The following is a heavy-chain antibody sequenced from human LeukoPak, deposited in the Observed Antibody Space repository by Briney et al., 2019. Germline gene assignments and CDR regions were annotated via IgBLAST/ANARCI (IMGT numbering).Heavy chain of an antibody. CDR2: NNPNNGGT. V-gene: IGHV1-2*02. J-gene: IGHJ4*02. Sequence: ASVKVSCKASGYTFTGHYMHWVRQAPGQGLEWMGWNNPNNGGTNYAQKFQGRVTMTRDTSIRTAYMELSRLRSDDTAVYYCARGYALYSGSYIDFDYWGQGTLVTVSS. D-gene: IGHD1-26*01. CDR3: ARGYALYSGSYIDFDY. CDR1: GYTFTGHY.